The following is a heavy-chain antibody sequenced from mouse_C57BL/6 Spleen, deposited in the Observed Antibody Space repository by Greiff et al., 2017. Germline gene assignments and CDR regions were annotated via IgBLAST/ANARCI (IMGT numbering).Heavy chain of an antibody. D-gene: IGHD1-1*01. Sequence: QVQLQQPGAELVKPGASVKMSCKASGYTFTSYWITWVKQRPGQGLEWIGDIYPGSGSTNYNEKFKSKATLTVDTSSSTAYMQLSSLTSEDSAVYYCARPPHYYGSSYGAYWGQGTLVTVSA. CDR3: ARPPHYYGSSYGAY. V-gene: IGHV1-55*01. CDR2: IYPGSGST. CDR1: GYTFTSYW. J-gene: IGHJ3*01.